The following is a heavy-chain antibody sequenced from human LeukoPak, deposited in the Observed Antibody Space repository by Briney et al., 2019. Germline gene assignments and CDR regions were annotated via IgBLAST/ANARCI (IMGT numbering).Heavy chain of an antibody. D-gene: IGHD3-22*01. Sequence: GGSLRLSCAASGFTFSSYVMHWVRQAPGKGLEWVAVISYDGSNKYYADSVKGRFTISRDNSKNTLYLQMNSLRAEDTAVYYCAAGLVVIDAFDIWGQGTMVTVCS. CDR2: ISYDGSNK. CDR3: AAGLVVIDAFDI. CDR1: GFTFSSYV. J-gene: IGHJ3*02. V-gene: IGHV3-30-3*01.